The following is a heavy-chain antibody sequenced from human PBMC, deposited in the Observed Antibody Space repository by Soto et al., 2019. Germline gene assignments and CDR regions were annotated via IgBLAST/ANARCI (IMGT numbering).Heavy chain of an antibody. D-gene: IGHD2-2*01. CDR1: GGSFSGYY. Sequence: QVQLQQWGAGLLKPSETLSLTCAVYGGSFSGYYWSWIRQPPGKGLEWIGEINHSGSTNYNPSLKSRVTISVDTSKNQFSLKLSSVTAADTAVYYCASLGDLSSTSCYEVCVMDVWGQGTTVTVSS. J-gene: IGHJ6*02. CDR3: ASLGDLSSTSCYEVCVMDV. V-gene: IGHV4-34*01. CDR2: INHSGST.